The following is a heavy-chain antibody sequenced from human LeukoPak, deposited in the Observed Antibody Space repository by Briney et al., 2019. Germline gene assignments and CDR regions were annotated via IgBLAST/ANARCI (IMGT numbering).Heavy chain of an antibody. J-gene: IGHJ4*02. CDR3: ARDRYGSGSYYPPRPCDY. V-gene: IGHV1-18*01. D-gene: IGHD3-10*01. CDR2: ISAYNGNT. Sequence: ASVKVSCKASGYTFTSYGISWVRQAPGQGLEWMGWISAYNGNTNYAQKLQGRVTMTTDTSTSTAYMELRSLRSDDTAVYYCARDRYGSGSYYPPRPCDYWGQGTLVTVSS. CDR1: GYTFTSYG.